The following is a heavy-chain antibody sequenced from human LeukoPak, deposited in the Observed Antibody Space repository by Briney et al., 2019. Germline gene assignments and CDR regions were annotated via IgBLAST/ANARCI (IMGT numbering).Heavy chain of an antibody. CDR1: GFTFSSYW. CDR3: ARPHLSYGDIRDYYYYYMDV. D-gene: IGHD4-17*01. V-gene: IGHV3-7*01. J-gene: IGHJ6*03. Sequence: GGSLRLSCAASGFTFSSYWMSWVRQAPGKGLEWVANIKQDGSEKYYVDSVKGRFTISRDNAKNSLYLQMNSLRAEDTAVYYCARPHLSYGDIRDYYYYYMDVWGKGTTVTVS. CDR2: IKQDGSEK.